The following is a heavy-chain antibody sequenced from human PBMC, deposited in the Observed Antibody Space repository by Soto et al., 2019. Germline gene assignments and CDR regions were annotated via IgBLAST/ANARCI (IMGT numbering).Heavy chain of an antibody. CDR2: IKQDGSEK. V-gene: IGHV3-7*03. Sequence: GSLRLSCAASGFTFSSYWMSWVRQAPGKGLEWVANIKQDGSEKYYVDSVKGRFTISRDNAKNSLYLQMNSLRAEDTAVYYCARGIAVAGYYYYGMDVWGQGTTVTVSS. D-gene: IGHD6-19*01. CDR3: ARGIAVAGYYYYGMDV. J-gene: IGHJ6*02. CDR1: GFTFSSYW.